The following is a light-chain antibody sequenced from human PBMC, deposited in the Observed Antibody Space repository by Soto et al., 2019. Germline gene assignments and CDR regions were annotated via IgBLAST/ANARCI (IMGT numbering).Light chain of an antibody. V-gene: IGKV3-20*01. CDR3: RQYGSSQIT. CDR2: GAS. Sequence: EIVLTQSPGTLSLSPGERATLSCRASQSVSSTYLAWYQQKPGQSPRLVIYGASTRATGIPDRFSGSGSGTDFTLTISGLESEYIAVYYCRQYGSSQITFGQSTRRENK. CDR1: QSVSSTY. J-gene: IGKJ5*01.